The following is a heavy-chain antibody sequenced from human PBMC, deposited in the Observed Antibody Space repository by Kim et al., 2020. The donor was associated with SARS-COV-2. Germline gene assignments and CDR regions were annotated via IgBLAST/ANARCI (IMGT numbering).Heavy chain of an antibody. V-gene: IGHV3-11*04. CDR3: ARGSHYSDTSGYYSAFDI. J-gene: IGHJ3*02. D-gene: IGHD3-22*01. Sequence: KGRFTTSRDSSKNSLFLQMNSLRVEDTAVYYCARGSHYSDTSGYYSAFDIWGQGTMVTVSS.